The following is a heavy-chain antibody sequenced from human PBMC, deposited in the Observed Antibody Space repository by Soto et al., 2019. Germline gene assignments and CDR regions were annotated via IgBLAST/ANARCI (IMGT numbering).Heavy chain of an antibody. Sequence: ASVKVSCKASGYTFSSHAIHWVRQAPGQGLEWMGWIHAGNGNTKYSQSFQGRVTISRDTSATTAYMELNSLRSEDTAVYYCARGVAFLDYWGQGTLVTVS. CDR2: IHAGNGNT. CDR3: ARGVAFLDY. CDR1: GYTFSSHA. V-gene: IGHV1-3*01. D-gene: IGHD2-15*01. J-gene: IGHJ4*02.